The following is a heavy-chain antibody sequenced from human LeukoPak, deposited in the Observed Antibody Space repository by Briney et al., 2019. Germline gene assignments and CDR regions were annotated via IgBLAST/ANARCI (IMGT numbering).Heavy chain of an antibody. CDR1: GYTFTIYG. V-gene: IGHV1-18*04. J-gene: IGHJ4*02. Sequence: GASVNVSCKASGYTFTIYGISWVRQARGQGFEWMGWISAYNGNTNYAQKLQGRVTMTTDTSTSTAYMELRSLRSDDTAVYYCARDMGKVTTAFDYWGQGTLVTVSS. CDR2: ISAYNGNT. D-gene: IGHD4-17*01. CDR3: ARDMGKVTTAFDY.